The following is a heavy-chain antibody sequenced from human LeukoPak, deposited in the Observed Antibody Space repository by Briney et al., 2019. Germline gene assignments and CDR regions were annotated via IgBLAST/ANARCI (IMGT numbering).Heavy chain of an antibody. V-gene: IGHV5-51*01. Sequence: GESLKISCKGSGYSFTYWIGWVRQMPGKGLEWMGIIYSGDSHTKYSPSFQGRVTISVDNSISTAYLQWSSLEASDTAMCYCASARHGDYVWDYWGQGTLVTVSS. J-gene: IGHJ4*02. CDR1: GYSFTYW. CDR2: IYSGDSHT. CDR3: ASARHGDYVWDY. D-gene: IGHD4-17*01.